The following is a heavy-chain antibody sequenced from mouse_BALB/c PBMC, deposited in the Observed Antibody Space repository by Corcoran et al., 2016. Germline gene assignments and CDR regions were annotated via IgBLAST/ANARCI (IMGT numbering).Heavy chain of an antibody. Sequence: EVQLQQSGAELVKPGASVKLSCTASGFNIKDTYMHWVKQRPEQCLEWIGRIDPANGNTKYDPKFQGKATIKAYTSSNTAYLQLSSLTSEDTAVYYCAREFIYYVAYFYYWGQGTTLTVSS. CDR3: AREFIYYVAYFYY. J-gene: IGHJ2*01. CDR2: IDPANGNT. CDR1: GFNIKDTY. D-gene: IGHD2-1*01. V-gene: IGHV14-3*02.